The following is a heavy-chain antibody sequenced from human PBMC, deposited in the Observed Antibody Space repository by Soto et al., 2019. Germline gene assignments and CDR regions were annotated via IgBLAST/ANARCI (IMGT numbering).Heavy chain of an antibody. CDR3: ASRIGARPF. CDR1: GGPINTDNW. CDR2: IYPSGKT. D-gene: IGHD6-6*01. J-gene: IGHJ4*02. Sequence: LSLTCAVSGGPINTDNWWSWVRQPPERGLEWIGEIYPSGKTNYNSSLKSRVTISVDKSKNQFSLKLNSVTAADTAVYYCASRIGARPFWGQGTLVTVSS. V-gene: IGHV4-4*02.